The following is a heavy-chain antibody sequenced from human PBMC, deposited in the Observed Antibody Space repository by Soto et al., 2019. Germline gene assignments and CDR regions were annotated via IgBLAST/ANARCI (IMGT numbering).Heavy chain of an antibody. J-gene: IGHJ4*02. CDR2: VNPIVGMS. Sequence: QVQLVQSGAEVKKPGSSVKVSCTASGGTFNSYTINWVRLAPGQRLEWVGRVNPIVGMSSSASKFQGRVTMTADKSTSKADLDLTSLKSDDTAVYYCATSYGSGSTHFDYWGQGTLLTVSS. V-gene: IGHV1-69*02. D-gene: IGHD3-10*01. CDR1: GGTFNSYT. CDR3: ATSYGSGSTHFDY.